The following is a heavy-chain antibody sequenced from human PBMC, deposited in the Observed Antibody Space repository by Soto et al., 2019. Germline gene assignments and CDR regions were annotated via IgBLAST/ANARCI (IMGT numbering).Heavy chain of an antibody. D-gene: IGHD3-22*01. J-gene: IGHJ4*02. V-gene: IGHV1-46*01. CDR1: GYTFTSYY. CDR2: INPSGGST. Sequence: QVQLVQSGAEVKKPGASVKVSCKASGYTFTSYYMHWVRQAPGQGLEWMGIINPSGGSTSYAQKFQGRVTMTRDTSTSTVYMELSSLRADDTAVYYCAREWDYYDSSGYLRLDYWGQGTLVTVSS. CDR3: AREWDYYDSSGYLRLDY.